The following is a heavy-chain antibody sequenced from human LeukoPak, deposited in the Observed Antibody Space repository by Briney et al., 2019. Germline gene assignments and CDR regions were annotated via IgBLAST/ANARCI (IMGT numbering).Heavy chain of an antibody. V-gene: IGHV4-4*07. J-gene: IGHJ6*02. CDR1: GGSISSYY. D-gene: IGHD3-9*01. Sequence: SETLSLTCTVSGGSISSYYWSWIRQPAGKGLEWIGRIYTSGSTNYNPSLKSRVTMSVDTSKNQFSLKLSSVTAADTAVYYCARGLTGYPTYHYYYYGMDVWGQGTTVTVSS. CDR3: ARGLTGYPTYHYYYYGMDV. CDR2: IYTSGST.